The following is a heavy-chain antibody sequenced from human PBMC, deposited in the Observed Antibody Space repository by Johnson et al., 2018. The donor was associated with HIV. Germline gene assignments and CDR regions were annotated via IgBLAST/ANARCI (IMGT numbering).Heavy chain of an antibody. Sequence: QVQLVESGGGLVKPGGSLRLSCAVSGFKFSDFYMTWIRQVPGKGLECVAYISSSGAGIYYADSVRGRFTISRDNSKNTLYLQMSSLIAEDTAVYYCAKSQDRSAYDYDFDIWGQGTMVTVSS. D-gene: IGHD3-22*01. J-gene: IGHJ3*02. CDR2: ISSSGAGI. V-gene: IGHV3-11*01. CDR1: GFKFSDFY. CDR3: AKSQDRSAYDYDFDI.